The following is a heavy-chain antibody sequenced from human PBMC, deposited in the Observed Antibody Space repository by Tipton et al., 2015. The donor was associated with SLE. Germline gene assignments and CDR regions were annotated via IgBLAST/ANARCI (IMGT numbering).Heavy chain of an antibody. CDR3: ARRGDWWYFDL. CDR1: GVYINSGGFYY. Sequence: TLSLTCNVSGVYINSGGFYYWGWIRQSPGKGLEWIGSFHYSGATYSKPSLKSRITISIEASKNQFSLRLNSVTAADTGVYYCARRGDWWYFDLWGRGTLVTVSS. D-gene: IGHD3-16*01. V-gene: IGHV4-39*01. J-gene: IGHJ2*01. CDR2: FHYSGAT.